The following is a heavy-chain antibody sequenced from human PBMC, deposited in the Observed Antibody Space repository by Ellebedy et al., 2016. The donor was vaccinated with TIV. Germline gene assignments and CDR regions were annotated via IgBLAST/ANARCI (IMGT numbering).Heavy chain of an antibody. D-gene: IGHD6-19*01. Sequence: GESLKISCAASGFTFSSYAMHWVRQAPGKGLEWVAVISYEGSNKYYADSVKGRFTISRDNSKNTLYLQMNSLRAEDPALYYCARDLEAVAEGDYWGQGTLVTVSS. V-gene: IGHV3-30-3*01. J-gene: IGHJ4*02. CDR2: ISYEGSNK. CDR1: GFTFSSYA. CDR3: ARDLEAVAEGDY.